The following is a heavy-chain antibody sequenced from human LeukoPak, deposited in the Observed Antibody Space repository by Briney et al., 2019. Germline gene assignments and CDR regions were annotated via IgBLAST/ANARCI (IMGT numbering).Heavy chain of an antibody. CDR1: GFTFSSYA. Sequence: GGSLRLSCVASGFTFSSYAMSWVRQAPGKGLEWVAVISYDGSNKYYADSVKGRFTISRDNSKNTLYLQMNSLRAEDTAVYYCAKDLGVGATDAFDIWGQGTMVTVSS. CDR2: ISYDGSNK. D-gene: IGHD1-26*01. CDR3: AKDLGVGATDAFDI. V-gene: IGHV3-30*18. J-gene: IGHJ3*02.